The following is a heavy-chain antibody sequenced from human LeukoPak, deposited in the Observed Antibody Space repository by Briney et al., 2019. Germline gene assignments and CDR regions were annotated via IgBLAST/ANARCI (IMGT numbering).Heavy chain of an antibody. CDR1: SGSIGSDALY. Sequence: SETLSLTCTVSSGSIGSDALYWGWIRQSPGKGLEWIGSVHYTRSYSGTTYYNPSLESRVTVSTDRSKTLCSLKLTSCVAEEYGTGSYYKSAFWGKGALVTVSS. CDR3: YKSAF. CDR2: VHYTRSYSGTT. D-gene: IGHD3-10*01. V-gene: IGHV4-39*01. J-gene: IGHJ4*02.